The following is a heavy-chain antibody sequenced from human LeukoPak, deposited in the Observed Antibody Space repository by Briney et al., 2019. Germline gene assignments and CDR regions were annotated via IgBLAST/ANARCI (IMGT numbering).Heavy chain of an antibody. CDR3: ARSAGWQQLGFDY. Sequence: SETLSLTCTVSGGSISSYYWSWIRQPPGKGLEWIGYIYYSGSTNYNPSLKSRVTISVDTSKNQFSLKLSPVTAADTAVYYCARSAGWQQLGFDYWGQGTLVTVSS. CDR1: GGSISSYY. V-gene: IGHV4-59*01. D-gene: IGHD6-13*01. CDR2: IYYSGST. J-gene: IGHJ4*02.